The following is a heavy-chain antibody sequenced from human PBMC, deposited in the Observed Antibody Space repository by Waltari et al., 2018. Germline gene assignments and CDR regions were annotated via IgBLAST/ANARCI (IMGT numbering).Heavy chain of an antibody. CDR2: IKRRGSGGTV. Sequence: EVQLVESGGGLVEPGGSLRLSCTASGFSFTHAWMTWVRQAPGKGLEWVGLIKRRGSGGTVEYAAPVKGRFTISRDDSKDTVYLQMSSLRVEDTALYYCTADLSEFGHGEIDFWGQGSQVTVSS. V-gene: IGHV3-15*01. J-gene: IGHJ4*02. CDR1: GFSFTHAW. CDR3: TADLSEFGHGEIDF. D-gene: IGHD3-3*01.